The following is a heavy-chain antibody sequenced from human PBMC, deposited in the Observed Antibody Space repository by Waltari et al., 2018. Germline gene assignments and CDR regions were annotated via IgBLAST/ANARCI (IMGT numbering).Heavy chain of an antibody. Sequence: QVQLVQSGAEVKKPGASVKVSCKASGYTFTSYAMHWVRQAPGQRLEWMGWINAGNGNTKDSQKFQGRVTITRDTSASTAYMELSSLRSEDTAVYYCARGDYDFWSGAGDIWGQGTMVTVSS. D-gene: IGHD3-3*01. CDR2: INAGNGNT. CDR1: GYTFTSYA. V-gene: IGHV1-3*01. CDR3: ARGDYDFWSGAGDI. J-gene: IGHJ3*02.